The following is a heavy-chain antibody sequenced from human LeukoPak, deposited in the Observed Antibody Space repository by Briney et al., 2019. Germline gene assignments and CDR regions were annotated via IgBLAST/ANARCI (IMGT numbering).Heavy chain of an antibody. D-gene: IGHD3-3*01. V-gene: IGHV3-30*01. CDR1: GFTFSRHS. J-gene: IGHJ6*03. CDR3: ARDADVAGLFLEWLPAYYYYYMDV. CDR2: ISYDGSNK. Sequence: GGSLRLSCAASGFTFSRHSMHWVRQAPGKGLEWVAVISYDGSNKYYADSVKGRFTISRDSSRNTVYLQMNSLRSEDTAVYYCARDADVAGLFLEWLPAYYYYYMDVWGKGTTVTVSS.